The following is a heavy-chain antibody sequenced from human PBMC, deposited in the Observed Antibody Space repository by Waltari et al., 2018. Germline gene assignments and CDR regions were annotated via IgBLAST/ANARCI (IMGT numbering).Heavy chain of an antibody. CDR3: ARDRGWFTWEYYYYYMDV. V-gene: IGHV1-69*12. CDR2: IIPIFGTA. D-gene: IGHD1-26*01. J-gene: IGHJ6*03. Sequence: QVQLVQSGAEVKKPGSSVKVSCKASGGTFSSYAISWVRQAPGQGLEWMGGIIPIFGTANYALKFQGRVTITADESTSTAYMELSSLRSEDTAVYYCARDRGWFTWEYYYYYMDVWGKGTTVTISS. CDR1: GGTFSSYA.